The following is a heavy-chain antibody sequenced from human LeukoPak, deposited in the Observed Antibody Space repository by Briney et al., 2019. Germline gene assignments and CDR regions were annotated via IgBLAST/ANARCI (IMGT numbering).Heavy chain of an antibody. D-gene: IGHD3-22*01. J-gene: IGHJ4*02. Sequence: ASVKVSCKASGYTFTGYYMHGVRQAPGQGLEWMGWINPNSGGTNYAQKFQGWVTMTRDTSISTAYMELSRLRSDDTAVYYCARALNYYDSSGYDYWGQGTLVTVSS. CDR3: ARALNYYDSSGYDY. V-gene: IGHV1-2*04. CDR1: GYTFTGYY. CDR2: INPNSGGT.